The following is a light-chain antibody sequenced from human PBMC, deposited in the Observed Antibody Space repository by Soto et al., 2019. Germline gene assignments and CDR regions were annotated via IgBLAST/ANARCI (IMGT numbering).Light chain of an antibody. Sequence: QSALTQPASVSGSPGQSITISCTGTSSDVGGYNYVSWYQQHPGKAPKLMFYDVNNRPSGVSNRFSGSKSGNTASLTISGLQAEDEADYYCSSYTSSNTLVFGTGTKLTVL. V-gene: IGLV2-14*01. J-gene: IGLJ1*01. CDR2: DVN. CDR1: SSDVGGYNY. CDR3: SSYTSSNTLV.